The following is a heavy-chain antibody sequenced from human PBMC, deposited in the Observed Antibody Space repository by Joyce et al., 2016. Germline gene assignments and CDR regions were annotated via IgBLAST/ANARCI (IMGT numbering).Heavy chain of an antibody. CDR3: ARPQHYYETSGYYK. CDR2: SYPGDSDT. CDR1: AYSFISYW. Sequence: ELQLVQSGAEVKKPGESLKISCKGSAYSFISYWIAWVRQTPGKGLEWMGVSYPGDSDTRYSPSFQGHVTISADKSISTAYLQWSSLKASDTAIYYWARPQHYYETSGYYKWGQGTLVTVSS. V-gene: IGHV5-51*01. D-gene: IGHD3-22*01. J-gene: IGHJ4*02.